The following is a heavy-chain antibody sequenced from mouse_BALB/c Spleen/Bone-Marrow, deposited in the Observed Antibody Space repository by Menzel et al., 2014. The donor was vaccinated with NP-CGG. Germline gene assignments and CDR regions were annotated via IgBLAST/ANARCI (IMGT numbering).Heavy chain of an antibody. Sequence: QVQLQQSGPELVKPGASVKMSCKASGYTFTSYWMHWVKQRPGQGLEWIGEINPSNGRTNYNEKFKSKATLTVDKSSSTAYVDLSSLTSEDSAVYYCTRDGVGGAMDYWGQGTSVTVSS. J-gene: IGHJ4*01. CDR2: INPSNGRT. CDR3: TRDGVGGAMDY. CDR1: GYTFTSYW. D-gene: IGHD2-3*01. V-gene: IGHV1S81*02.